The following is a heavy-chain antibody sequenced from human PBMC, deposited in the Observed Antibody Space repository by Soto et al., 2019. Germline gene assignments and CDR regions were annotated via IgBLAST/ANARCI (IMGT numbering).Heavy chain of an antibody. V-gene: IGHV4-30-4*01. Sequence: SETLSLTCTVSGGSISSGDYYWSWIRQPPGKGLEWIGYIYYSGSTYYNPSLKSRVTISVDTSKNQFSLKLSSVTAADTAVYYCAWGGGNSGDYYYGMDVWGQGTAVTVSS. J-gene: IGHJ6*02. CDR2: IYYSGST. CDR3: AWGGGNSGDYYYGMDV. D-gene: IGHD2-21*02. CDR1: GGSISSGDYY.